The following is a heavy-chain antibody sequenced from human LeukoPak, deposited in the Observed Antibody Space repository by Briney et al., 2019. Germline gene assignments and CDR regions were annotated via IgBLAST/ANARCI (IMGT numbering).Heavy chain of an antibody. CDR1: GGSFSGYY. J-gene: IGHJ4*02. D-gene: IGHD3-3*01. V-gene: IGHV4-34*01. CDR2: INHSGST. Sequence: SETLSLTCAVYGGSFSGYYWSWIRQPPGKGLEWIGEINHSGSTNYNPSLKSRVTISVDTSKNQFSLKLSSVTAADTAVYYCARGQRLHYYDFWSGYDYFDYWGQGTLVTVSS. CDR3: ARGQRLHYYDFWSGYDYFDY.